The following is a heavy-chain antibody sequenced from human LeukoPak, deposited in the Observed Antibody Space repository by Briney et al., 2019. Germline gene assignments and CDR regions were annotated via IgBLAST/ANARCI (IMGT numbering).Heavy chain of an antibody. D-gene: IGHD6-13*01. CDR3: AKDINSGIAAAGTVDY. J-gene: IGHJ4*02. CDR1: GFTFDDYA. V-gene: IGHV3-9*03. Sequence: GRSLRLSCAASGFTFDDYAMHWVRQAPGKGLEWVSGISWNSGSIGYADSVKGRFTISRDNAKNSLYLQMNSLRAEDMALYYCAKDINSGIAAAGTVDYWGQGTLVTVSS. CDR2: ISWNSGSI.